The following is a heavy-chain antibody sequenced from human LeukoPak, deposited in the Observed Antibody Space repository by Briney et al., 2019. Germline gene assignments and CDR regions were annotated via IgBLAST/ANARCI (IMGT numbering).Heavy chain of an antibody. J-gene: IGHJ4*02. V-gene: IGHV4-4*07. CDR1: GGSISSYY. CDR3: AKDRPAVYSSSSQFDY. Sequence: SETLSLTCTVSGGSISSYYWSWIRQPAGKGLEWIGRIYTSGSTNYNPSLKSRVTMSVDTSKNQFSLKLSSVTAADTAVYYCAKDRPAVYSSSSQFDYWGQGTLVTVSS. D-gene: IGHD6-6*01. CDR2: IYTSGST.